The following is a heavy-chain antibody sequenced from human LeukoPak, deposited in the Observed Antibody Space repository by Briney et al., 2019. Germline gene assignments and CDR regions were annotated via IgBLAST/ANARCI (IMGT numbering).Heavy chain of an antibody. D-gene: IGHD1-1*01. CDR3: ARALHLELHSYLDS. Sequence: SVKVSCKVSGYTLTELSMHWVRQAPGQGLEWMGGIIPIFGTANYAQKFQGRVTITADESTSTAYMELSSLRSEDTAVYYCARALHLELHSYLDSWGQGTLVTVSS. J-gene: IGHJ4*02. CDR2: IIPIFGTA. V-gene: IGHV1-69*13. CDR1: GYTLTELS.